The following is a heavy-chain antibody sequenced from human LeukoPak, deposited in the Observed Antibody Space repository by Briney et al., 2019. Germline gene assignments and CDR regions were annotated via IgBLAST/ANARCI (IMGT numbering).Heavy chain of an antibody. J-gene: IGHJ5*02. Sequence: ASVKVSCKASGYTFISYDINWVRQATGQGLEWMGWMNPSSGNTGYAQKFQGRVTITRNTSISTAYMELSSLKSEDTAVYYCARSSSGWYNWFDPWGQGTLVTVSS. D-gene: IGHD6-19*01. CDR2: MNPSSGNT. V-gene: IGHV1-8*01. CDR3: ARSSSGWYNWFDP. CDR1: GYTFISYD.